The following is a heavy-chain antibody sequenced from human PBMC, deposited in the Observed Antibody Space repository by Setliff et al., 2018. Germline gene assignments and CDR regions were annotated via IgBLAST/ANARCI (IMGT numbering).Heavy chain of an antibody. J-gene: IGHJ6*03. CDR1: GYTFTAYD. CDR3: VREGVDSRSSTDYRYYMDV. V-gene: IGHV1-3*01. CDR2: INGVNGNT. D-gene: IGHD3-22*01. Sequence: ASVKVSCKASGYTFTAYDIHWMRQAPGQSLEWMGWINGVNGNTKYSQNFQGRVTFTSDTSANTAFMQLSSLRSDDTAVYYCVREGVDSRSSTDYRYYMDVWGKGTTVTVSS.